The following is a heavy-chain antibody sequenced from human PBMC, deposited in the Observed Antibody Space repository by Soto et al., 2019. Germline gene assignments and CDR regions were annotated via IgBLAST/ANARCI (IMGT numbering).Heavy chain of an antibody. CDR3: ARNPTGTTAFDY. CDR1: GGTFSSYT. V-gene: IGHV1-69*02. D-gene: IGHD1-1*01. Sequence: GASVKVSCKASGGTFSSYTISWVRQAPGQGLEWMGRIIPSLGSTSYAQKFQGRVTMTRDTSTSTVYMELSSLRSEDTAVYYCARNPTGTTAFDYWGQGTLVTVSS. CDR2: IIPSLGST. J-gene: IGHJ4*02.